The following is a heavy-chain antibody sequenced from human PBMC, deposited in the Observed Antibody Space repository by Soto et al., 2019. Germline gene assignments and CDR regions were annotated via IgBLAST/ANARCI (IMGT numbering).Heavy chain of an antibody. CDR2: ISYDGSDK. CDR3: ARDSLYGYYDSSGHFDY. Sequence: PGGPLRLSCAASGFTFSSYAMHWVRQAPGKGLEWVAVISYDGSDKYYADSVKGRFTISRDNSKNTLYLQMNSLRAEDTAVYYCARDSLYGYYDSSGHFDYWGQGTLVTVSS. J-gene: IGHJ4*02. D-gene: IGHD3-22*01. V-gene: IGHV3-30-3*01. CDR1: GFTFSSYA.